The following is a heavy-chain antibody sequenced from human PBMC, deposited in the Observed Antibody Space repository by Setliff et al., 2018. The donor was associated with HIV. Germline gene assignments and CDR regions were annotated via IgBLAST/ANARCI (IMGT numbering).Heavy chain of an antibody. J-gene: IGHJ5*01. CDR1: GYTFTAYY. D-gene: IGHD2-15*01. Sequence: ASVKVSCKTSGYTFTAYYIHWVRQAPGQGLEWMGWISPHSGATNYAQKFQGRVTLTRDASITTAYMELNSLRSDDTAMYYCARDRLYCSRGSCYPNWFDSWGQGTLVTVSS. CDR3: ARDRLYCSRGSCYPNWFDS. CDR2: ISPHSGAT. V-gene: IGHV1-2*02.